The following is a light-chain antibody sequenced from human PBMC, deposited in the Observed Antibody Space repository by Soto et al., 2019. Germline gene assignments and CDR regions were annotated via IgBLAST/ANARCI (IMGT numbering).Light chain of an antibody. Sequence: DIQMTQSPSSLSASVGDRVTITCRASQSISSYLNWYQQKPGKAHKLLIYAASSLQSGVPSRFSGSGSGTEFTLTSTSLQPDDFATYYCQQYNSYPWTFGQGTKVDIK. V-gene: IGKV1-39*01. CDR3: QQYNSYPWT. CDR2: AAS. CDR1: QSISSY. J-gene: IGKJ1*01.